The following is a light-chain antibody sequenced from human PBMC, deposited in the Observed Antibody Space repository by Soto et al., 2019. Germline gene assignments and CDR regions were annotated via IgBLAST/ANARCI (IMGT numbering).Light chain of an antibody. V-gene: IGKV1-5*03. J-gene: IGKJ1*01. CDR1: ESISGW. CDR3: QQHHSLWT. Sequence: DIQMTQSPSTLSASIGDIVTITCRASESISGWLAWYQQKPGKAPKLLIYKVSSLESGVPSRFSGTGSETECTHTLGSLLPDDFATYYCQQHHSLWTFGQGTKVEIK. CDR2: KVS.